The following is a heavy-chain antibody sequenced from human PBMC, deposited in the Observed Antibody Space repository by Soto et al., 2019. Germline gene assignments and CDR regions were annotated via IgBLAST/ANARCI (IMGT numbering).Heavy chain of an antibody. V-gene: IGHV3-23*01. Sequence: GGSLRLSCAASGFTFSTYAMSWVRQAPGKGLEWVSTISGTGDTTHYADSVKGRFTISRDNSKNKLYLEMNSLRAEDTAVYYCARVEGASSSWEGLVYIDYWGQGTLVTVSS. CDR1: GFTFSTYA. D-gene: IGHD6-13*01. CDR2: ISGTGDTT. CDR3: ARVEGASSSWEGLVYIDY. J-gene: IGHJ4*02.